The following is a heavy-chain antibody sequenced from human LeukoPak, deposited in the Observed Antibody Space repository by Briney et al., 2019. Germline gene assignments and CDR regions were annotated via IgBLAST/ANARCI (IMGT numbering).Heavy chain of an antibody. CDR1: GFTFNNYS. J-gene: IGHJ4*02. D-gene: IGHD2-15*01. Sequence: GGSLRLSCAASGFTFNNYSMNWVRPAPGKGLEWVSYITTSSTVYYAGSVKGRFTISRDNAKNSLFLQMNSLRAEDSAVYYCARDYCSGPKCYFIDYWGQGALVTVSS. CDR3: ARDYCSGPKCYFIDY. V-gene: IGHV3-48*04. CDR2: ITTSSTV.